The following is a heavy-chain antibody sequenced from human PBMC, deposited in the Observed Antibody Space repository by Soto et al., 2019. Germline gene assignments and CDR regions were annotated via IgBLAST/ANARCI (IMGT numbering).Heavy chain of an antibody. Sequence: SVKVSCKASGGTFSSYAISWVRQAPGQGLEWMGGIIPIFGTANYAQKFQGRVTITADESTSADYMELSSLRSEDTAVYYCARGSVVVVERNWFDPWGQGNLVTVS. V-gene: IGHV1-69*13. CDR1: GGTFSSYA. D-gene: IGHD2-15*01. J-gene: IGHJ5*02. CDR2: IIPIFGTA. CDR3: ARGSVVVVERNWFDP.